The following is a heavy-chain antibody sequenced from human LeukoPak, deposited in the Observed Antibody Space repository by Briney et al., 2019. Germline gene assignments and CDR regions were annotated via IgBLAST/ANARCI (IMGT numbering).Heavy chain of an antibody. CDR3: ARRLTQYDCFDP. J-gene: IGHJ5*02. D-gene: IGHD2-2*01. CDR2: TYYRSTWYN. CDR1: GDSVSSNSVT. Sequence: SQTLSLTCAISGDSVSSNSVTWNWIRQSPSRGLEWLGRTYYRSTWYNDYAVSVRGRITVNPDTSKNQFSLHLNSVTPGDTAVYYCARRLTQYDCFDPWGQGILVTISS. V-gene: IGHV6-1*01.